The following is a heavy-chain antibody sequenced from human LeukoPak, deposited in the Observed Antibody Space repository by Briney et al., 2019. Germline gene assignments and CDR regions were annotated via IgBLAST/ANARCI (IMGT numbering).Heavy chain of an antibody. CDR3: ARGGNTYPNDH. V-gene: IGHV1-18*04. CDR2: ISAYNGNT. CDR1: GYTFTGYY. J-gene: IGHJ5*02. Sequence: ASVKVSCKASGYTFTGYYMHWVRQAPGQGLEWMGWISAYNGNTNYAEKFQGRGTMTTDTSTSTAYMELRSLTSDDTAIYYCARGGNTYPNDHWGQGTLVTVSS. D-gene: IGHD5-18*01.